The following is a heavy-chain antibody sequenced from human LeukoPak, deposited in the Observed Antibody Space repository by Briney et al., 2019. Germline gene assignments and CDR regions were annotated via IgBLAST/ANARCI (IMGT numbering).Heavy chain of an antibody. J-gene: IGHJ6*02. Sequence: SETLSLTCAVYGGSFSGYYWSWIRQPPGKGLEWIGEINHSGSTNYNPSLKSRVTISVDTSKNQFSLRLSSVTAADTAVYYCARESETTLGGYYYGMDVWGQGTTVTVS. V-gene: IGHV4-34*01. D-gene: IGHD3-16*01. CDR3: ARESETTLGGYYYGMDV. CDR2: INHSGST. CDR1: GGSFSGYY.